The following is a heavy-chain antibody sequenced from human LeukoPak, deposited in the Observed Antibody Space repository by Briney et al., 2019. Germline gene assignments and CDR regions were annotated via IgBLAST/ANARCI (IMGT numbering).Heavy chain of an antibody. D-gene: IGHD6-13*01. CDR3: ARERPPGDSSNWFLEGYFDI. Sequence: SVKVSCKASGGTFSSYAITWLRQAPGQGLEWMGRIIPIFGTANYAQKFQGRVTITTDESTSTAYMELSTLRSDDTAVYYCARERPPGDSSNWFLEGYFDIWGQGTLVTVSS. J-gene: IGHJ4*02. V-gene: IGHV1-69*05. CDR2: IIPIFGTA. CDR1: GGTFSSYA.